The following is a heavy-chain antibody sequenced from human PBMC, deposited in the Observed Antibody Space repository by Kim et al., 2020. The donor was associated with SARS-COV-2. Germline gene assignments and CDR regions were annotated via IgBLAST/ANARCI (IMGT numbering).Heavy chain of an antibody. CDR2: ISSSGSYI. Sequence: WGSLRLSCAASGFTFSSYSMNWVRQAPGKGLEWISAISSSGSYIYYADAMKGRFTISREKARASLYLQMNSLRAEDTAVYYCARVLTSVWSYFDYWVQGT. CDR3: ARVLTSVWSYFDY. V-gene: IGHV3-21*01. CDR1: GFTFSSYS. J-gene: IGHJ4*02. D-gene: IGHD6-19*01.